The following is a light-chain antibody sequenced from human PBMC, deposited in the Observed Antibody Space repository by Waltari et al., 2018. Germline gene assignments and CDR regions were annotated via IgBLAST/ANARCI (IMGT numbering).Light chain of an antibody. J-gene: IGKJ4*01. Sequence: EIVLTQSSATLSFSPGERSTLSCRASQSVSSYLAWYQQKPGQAPRLLIYDASNRATGIPARFSGSGSGTDFTLTISSLEPEDFAVYYCQQRSNWPPFGGGTKVEI. V-gene: IGKV3-11*01. CDR2: DAS. CDR1: QSVSSY. CDR3: QQRSNWPP.